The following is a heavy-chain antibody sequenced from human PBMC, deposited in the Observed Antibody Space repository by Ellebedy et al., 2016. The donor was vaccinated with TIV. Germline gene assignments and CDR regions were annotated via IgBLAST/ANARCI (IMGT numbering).Heavy chain of an antibody. D-gene: IGHD2-21*01. J-gene: IGHJ6*02. CDR3: ARQVIAGGYYYYGMDV. CDR1: GYRFINYG. V-gene: IGHV1-18*01. CDR2: INTYKGDT. Sequence: ASVKVSXXASGYRFINYGIHWVRQAPGQGLEWMGWINTYKGDTSYAQKVQGRVTMTTDTPTSTAYMELRSLRSDDTAVYYCARQVIAGGYYYYGMDVWGQGTTVTVSS.